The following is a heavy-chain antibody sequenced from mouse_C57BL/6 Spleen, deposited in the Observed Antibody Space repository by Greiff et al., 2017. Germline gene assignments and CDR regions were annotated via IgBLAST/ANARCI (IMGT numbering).Heavy chain of an antibody. CDR1: GYSITSDY. CDR2: ISYSGST. V-gene: IGHV3-8*01. Sequence: EVKLMESGPGLAKPSQTLSLTCSVTGYSITSDYWNWIRKFPGNKLEYMGYISYSGSTYYNPSLKIRISITRDTSKNQDYLQLNSVTTEDTATYICARSDKYYAMDYWGQGTSVTVSS. CDR3: ARSDKYYAMDY. J-gene: IGHJ4*01.